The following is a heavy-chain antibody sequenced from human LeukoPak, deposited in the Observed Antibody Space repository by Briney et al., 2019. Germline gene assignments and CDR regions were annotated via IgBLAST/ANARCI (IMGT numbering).Heavy chain of an antibody. D-gene: IGHD3-22*01. V-gene: IGHV3-30-3*01. CDR3: ARDALRWYYDSSGYSYYFDY. Sequence: GGSLRLSCAASGFTFSSYAMHCVRQAPGKGLEWVAVISYDGSNKYYADSVKGRFTISRDNSKNTLYLQMNSLRAEDTAVYYCARDALRWYYDSSGYSYYFDYWGQGTLVTVSS. CDR1: GFTFSSYA. J-gene: IGHJ4*02. CDR2: ISYDGSNK.